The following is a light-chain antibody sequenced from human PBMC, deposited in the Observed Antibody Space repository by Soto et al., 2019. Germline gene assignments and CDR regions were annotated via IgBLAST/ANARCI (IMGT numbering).Light chain of an antibody. CDR2: GVT. V-gene: IGLV2-14*01. Sequence: QSALTQPASVSGSPGQSITISCTGTDSDVGGYNYVSWYQQHPGKAPKLIIYGVTNRPSGVSNRLSGSKSGNTASLTISGLQAEDDADYYCSSYTTRSTYVVLGGGTKLTVL. CDR3: SSYTTRSTYVV. J-gene: IGLJ2*01. CDR1: DSDVGGYNY.